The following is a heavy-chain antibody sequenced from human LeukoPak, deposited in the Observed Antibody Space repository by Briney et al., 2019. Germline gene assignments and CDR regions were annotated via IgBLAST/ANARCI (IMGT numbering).Heavy chain of an antibody. CDR1: GFNLRTYS. J-gene: IGHJ6*02. V-gene: IGHV3-74*01. CDR3: ARDPGYYYYGMDV. Sequence: GGSLRLSCAVTGFNLRTYSIHWVRHSPGRGLEWVARINGEGSRISYADSVRGRFTISRDNAKNTAYLQMNSLRAEDTALYYCARDPGYYYYGMDVWGQGTTVVVSS. CDR2: INGEGSRI.